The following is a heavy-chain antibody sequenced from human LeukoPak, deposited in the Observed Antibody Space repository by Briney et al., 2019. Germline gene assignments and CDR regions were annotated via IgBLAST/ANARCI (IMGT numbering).Heavy chain of an antibody. CDR3: ARGYGLTDY. CDR2: INHSGST. CDR1: GGSFSGYY. D-gene: IGHD4-17*01. V-gene: IGHV4-34*01. J-gene: IGHJ4*02. Sequence: PSETLSLTCAVYGGSFSGYYWSWIRQPPGKGLEWIGEINHSGSTNYNPSVKSRVTISVDTSKNQFSLKLSSVTAADTAVYYCARGYGLTDYWGQGTLVTVSS.